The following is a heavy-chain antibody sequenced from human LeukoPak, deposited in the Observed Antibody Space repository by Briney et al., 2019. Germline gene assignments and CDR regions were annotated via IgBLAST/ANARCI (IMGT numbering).Heavy chain of an antibody. V-gene: IGHV3-21*01. CDR2: ISSRSSYI. Sequence: GGSLRLSCAASGFTFSSYSMNWVRQAPGKGLEWVSSISSRSSYIYYADSVKGRFTISRDNAKNSLYLQMKSLRAEDTAVYYCARWTTVTTFDPWGQGTLVTVSS. CDR3: ARWTTVTTFDP. J-gene: IGHJ5*02. D-gene: IGHD4-17*01. CDR1: GFTFSSYS.